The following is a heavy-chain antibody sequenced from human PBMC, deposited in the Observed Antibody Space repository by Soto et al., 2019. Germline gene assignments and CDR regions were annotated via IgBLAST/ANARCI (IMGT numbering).Heavy chain of an antibody. CDR1: GFTFSSYA. Sequence: GGSLRLSCAASGFTFSSYAMSWVRQAPGKGLEWVSAISGSGGSTYYADSVKGRFTISRDISKNTLYLQMNSLRAEDTAVYYCAKDAAPRGEQLVLGAFDIWGQGTMVTVSS. D-gene: IGHD6-6*01. V-gene: IGHV3-23*01. CDR3: AKDAAPRGEQLVLGAFDI. J-gene: IGHJ3*02. CDR2: ISGSGGST.